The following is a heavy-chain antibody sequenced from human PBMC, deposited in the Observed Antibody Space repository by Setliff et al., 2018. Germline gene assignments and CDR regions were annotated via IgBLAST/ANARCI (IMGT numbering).Heavy chain of an antibody. CDR2: LYDDGSK. CDR3: VKDPSVYGADSGSI. J-gene: IGHJ3*02. Sequence: LRLSCAASGFTVSANDMSWVRQAPGKGLEWISLLYDDGSKFYADSVKGRFTISRDNSKNTLYLQMTSLRADDTAVYYCVKDPSVYGADSGSIWGQGTMVTV. V-gene: IGHV3-53*05. D-gene: IGHD2-21*02. CDR1: GFTVSAND.